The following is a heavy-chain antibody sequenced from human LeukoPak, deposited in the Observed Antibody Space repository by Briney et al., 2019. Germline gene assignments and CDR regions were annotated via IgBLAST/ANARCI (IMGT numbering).Heavy chain of an antibody. CDR3: AKDSMVRGLVDY. Sequence: GGSLRLSCAASGFTFSTYAMSWVRQAPGKGLEWVSTISGSGGTTYYADSVKGRFTISRDNSKNTLYLQMNSLRAEDTAVYYCAKDSMVRGLVDYWGQGTLVAVSA. D-gene: IGHD3-10*01. CDR1: GFTFSTYA. J-gene: IGHJ4*02. CDR2: ISGSGGTT. V-gene: IGHV3-23*01.